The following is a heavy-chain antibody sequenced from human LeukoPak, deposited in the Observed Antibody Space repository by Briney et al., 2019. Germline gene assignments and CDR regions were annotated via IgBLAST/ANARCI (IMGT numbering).Heavy chain of an antibody. CDR1: GYTFTSYG. CDR2: ISAYNGNT. CDR3: ARRIQLKNWFDP. Sequence: ASVKVSCKASGYTFTSYGISWVRQAPGQGLEGMGWISAYNGNTNYAQKLQGRVTMTTDTSTSTAYTELRSLRSDDTAVYYCARRIQLKNWFDPWGQGTLVTVSS. D-gene: IGHD5-18*01. V-gene: IGHV1-18*01. J-gene: IGHJ5*02.